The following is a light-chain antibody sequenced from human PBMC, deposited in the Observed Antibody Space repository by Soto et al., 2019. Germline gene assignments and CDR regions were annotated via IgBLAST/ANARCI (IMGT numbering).Light chain of an antibody. CDR2: AAS. Sequence: DIQMMQSPSSLSASVGDRVTTTCRASQSISNYLNWYQQKPGKAPKLLIYAASTLPNGVPSRFSGRGSGTEFTLTINSLQPEDSATYYCQQSHSFPLTFGGGTKVDIK. CDR3: QQSHSFPLT. CDR1: QSISNY. J-gene: IGKJ4*01. V-gene: IGKV1-39*01.